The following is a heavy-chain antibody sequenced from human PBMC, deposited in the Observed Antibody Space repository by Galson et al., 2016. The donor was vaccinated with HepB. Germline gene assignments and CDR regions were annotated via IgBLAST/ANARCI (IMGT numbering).Heavy chain of an antibody. D-gene: IGHD3-10*01. CDR3: ARNFGKTQGY. CDR2: INRDGTT. V-gene: IGHV4-34*01. CDR1: GGSLSDYY. J-gene: IGHJ4*02. Sequence: SETLSLTCAVYGGSLSDYYWSWLRQPPGKGLDWIGEINRDGTTNYNPSLKRRVTISIDTSSNQFSLNLSSVTAADTAVYYCARNFGKTQGYWGQGTLVTASS.